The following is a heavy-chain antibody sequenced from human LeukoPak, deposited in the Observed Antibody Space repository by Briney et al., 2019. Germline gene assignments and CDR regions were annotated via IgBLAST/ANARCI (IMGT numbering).Heavy chain of an antibody. CDR2: INAGNGNT. D-gene: IGHD3-22*01. CDR3: ASGEGRYDSSGYYYAYYFDY. CDR1: GYTFTSYA. J-gene: IGHJ4*02. Sequence: ASVKVSCKASGYTFTSYAMHWVCQAPGQRLEWMGWINAGNGNTKYSQKFQGRVTITRDTSASTAYMELSSLRSEDTAVYYCASGEGRYDSSGYYYAYYFDYWGQGTLVTVSS. V-gene: IGHV1-3*01.